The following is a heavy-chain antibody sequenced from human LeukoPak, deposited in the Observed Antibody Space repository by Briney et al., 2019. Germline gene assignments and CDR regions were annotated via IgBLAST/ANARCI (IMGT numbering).Heavy chain of an antibody. V-gene: IGHV5-51*01. CDR2: IYPGDSDT. J-gene: IGHJ4*02. Sequence: KVSCKASGYTFTSYDIDWVRQATGQGLEWMGIIYPGDSDTRYSPSFQGQVTISADKSISTAYLQWSSLKASDTAMYYCARPGYYDSIGYWGQGTLVTVSS. CDR3: ARPGYYDSIGY. D-gene: IGHD3-22*01. CDR1: GYTFTSYD.